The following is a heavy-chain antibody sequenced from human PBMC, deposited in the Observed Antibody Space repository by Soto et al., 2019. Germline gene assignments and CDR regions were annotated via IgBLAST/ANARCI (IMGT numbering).Heavy chain of an antibody. J-gene: IGHJ5*02. CDR1: GGSISSYY. V-gene: IGHV4-59*01. CDR3: ARVRIAAAENWFDP. Sequence: PSETLSLTCTVSGGSISSYYWSWIRQPPGKGLEWIGYIYYSGSTNYNPSLKSRATISVDTSKNQFSLKLSSVTAADTAVYYCARVRIAAAENWFDPWGQGTLVTVSS. D-gene: IGHD6-13*01. CDR2: IYYSGST.